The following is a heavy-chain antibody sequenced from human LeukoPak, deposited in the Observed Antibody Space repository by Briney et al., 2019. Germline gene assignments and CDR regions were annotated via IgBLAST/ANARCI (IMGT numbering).Heavy chain of an antibody. Sequence: PGGSLRLSCAASGFTVSGNYINWVRQAPGKGLEWVSVIYSDDSTYDADSVKGRFTISRDNSKNTLYLQMNSLRAEDTAVYYSARAGTADYGDYLRTWGQGTLVTVSS. J-gene: IGHJ4*02. D-gene: IGHD4-17*01. CDR1: GFTVSGNY. V-gene: IGHV3-66*02. CDR3: ARAGTADYGDYLRT. CDR2: IYSDDST.